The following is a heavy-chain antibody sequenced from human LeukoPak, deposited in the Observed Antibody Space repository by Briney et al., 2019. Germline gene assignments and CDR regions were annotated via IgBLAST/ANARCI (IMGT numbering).Heavy chain of an antibody. Sequence: SETLSLTCTVSGGSISSYYWSWIRQPPGKGLEWIGYIYYSGSTNYNPSLKSRVTISLGTSKNQFSLKLSSVTAADTAVYYCASLGGLGSWDFGYWGQGTLVTVPS. CDR1: GGSISSYY. CDR3: ASLGGLGSWDFGY. D-gene: IGHD3-10*01. J-gene: IGHJ4*02. CDR2: IYYSGST. V-gene: IGHV4-59*01.